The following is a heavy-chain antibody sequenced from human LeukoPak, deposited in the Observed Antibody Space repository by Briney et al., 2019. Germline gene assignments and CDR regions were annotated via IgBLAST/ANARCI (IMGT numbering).Heavy chain of an antibody. V-gene: IGHV3-66*01. CDR3: ARDMSYYDSTSDY. Sequence: GGSLRLSCAASGFTVSSNYMSWVRQAPGKGLEWVSVIYSGGSTYYADSVKGRFTISRDNSKNTLYLQMNSLRAEDTAVYYCARDMSYYDSTSDYWGQGTLVTVSS. CDR1: GFTVSSNY. D-gene: IGHD3-22*01. J-gene: IGHJ4*02. CDR2: IYSGGST.